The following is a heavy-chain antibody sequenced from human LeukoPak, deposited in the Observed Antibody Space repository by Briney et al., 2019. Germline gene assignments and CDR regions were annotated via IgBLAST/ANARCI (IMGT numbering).Heavy chain of an antibody. CDR2: ISGYNGKI. D-gene: IGHD3-22*01. CDR3: ARGVAAYTYYSDSSCYD. CDR1: GHTFVSYG. Sequence: ASVKVSCKASGHTFVSYGISWVRQAPGQGLEWMGWISGYNGKINYAQNFQGRVTMTRDTSINTAYMELSGLRSDDTAVYYCARGVAAYTYYSDSSCYDWGQGTLLTVSS. J-gene: IGHJ4*02. V-gene: IGHV1-18*01.